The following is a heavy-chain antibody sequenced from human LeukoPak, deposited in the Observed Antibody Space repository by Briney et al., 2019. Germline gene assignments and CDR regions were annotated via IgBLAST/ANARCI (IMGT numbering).Heavy chain of an antibody. D-gene: IGHD6-13*01. CDR3: ARPGQQQLVYYFDY. J-gene: IGHJ4*02. CDR2: ISTSGSTI. CDR1: GFTFSSYE. Sequence: PGGSLRLSCAASGFTFSSYEMNWVRQAPGKGLEWVSYISTSGSTIYYADSVKGRFTVSRDNAKNSLYLQMNSLRAEDTAVYYCARPGQQQLVYYFDYWGQGTLVTVSS. V-gene: IGHV3-48*03.